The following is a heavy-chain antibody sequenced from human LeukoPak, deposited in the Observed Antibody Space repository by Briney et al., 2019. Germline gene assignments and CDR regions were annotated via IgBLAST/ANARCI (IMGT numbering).Heavy chain of an antibody. J-gene: IGHJ4*02. CDR3: AREVAAAGTAFDY. Sequence: GGSLRLSCAASGFSFSSYGMHWVRQAPGKGLEWVAVISYDGSNKYYADSVKGRFTISRDNSKNTVYLQMNSLRAEDTAVYYCAREVAAAGTAFDYWGQGTLVTVSS. V-gene: IGHV3-30*03. CDR1: GFSFSSYG. D-gene: IGHD6-13*01. CDR2: ISYDGSNK.